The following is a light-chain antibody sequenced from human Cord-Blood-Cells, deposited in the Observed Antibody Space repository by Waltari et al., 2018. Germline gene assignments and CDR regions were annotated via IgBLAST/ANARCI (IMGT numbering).Light chain of an antibody. CDR3: QQYDNLPYT. J-gene: IGKJ2*01. CDR1: QEISNY. CDR2: DAS. V-gene: IGKV1-33*01. Sequence: DTHITQSPSSLSASVGARVPSTCHASQEISNYLNWYQQKPGKAPKLLIYDASNVETVVPSRFSGSGSGTDFTFSISSLQPEDIATYYCQQYDNLPYTFGQVTKLEIK.